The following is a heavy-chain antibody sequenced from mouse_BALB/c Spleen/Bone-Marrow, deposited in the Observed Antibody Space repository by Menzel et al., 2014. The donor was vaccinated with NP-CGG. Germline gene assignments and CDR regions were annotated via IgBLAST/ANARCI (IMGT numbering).Heavy chain of an antibody. CDR1: GFSLISYG. V-gene: IGHV2-9*02. CDR3: AREDFRYDSFDY. D-gene: IGHD2-14*01. Sequence: VQLQQSGPGLVAPSQSLSISCTVSGFSLISYGVHWVRQPPGKGLEWLGVIWAGGSTNYNSALMSRLSICKDNSKSQVFLKMNSLQTDDTAIYYCAREDFRYDSFDYWGQGTTLTVSS. J-gene: IGHJ2*01. CDR2: IWAGGST.